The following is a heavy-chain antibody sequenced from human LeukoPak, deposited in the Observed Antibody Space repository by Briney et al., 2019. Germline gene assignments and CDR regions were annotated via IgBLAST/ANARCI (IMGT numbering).Heavy chain of an antibody. J-gene: IGHJ4*02. Sequence: PGGSLRLSCAASAFTFSSHAMSWVRQTPGKGLEWVSVISAGGGSTHYADSVKGRFTISRDNSKDTLYLHMNSLRADDTAVYFRAYYDSSGYYYGRLRYWGQGTPVTVSS. CDR3: AYYDSSGYYYGRLRY. D-gene: IGHD3-22*01. CDR1: AFTFSSHA. V-gene: IGHV3-23*01. CDR2: ISAGGGST.